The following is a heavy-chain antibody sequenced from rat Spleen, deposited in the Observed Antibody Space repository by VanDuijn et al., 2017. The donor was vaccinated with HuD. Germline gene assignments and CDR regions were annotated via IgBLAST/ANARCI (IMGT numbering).Heavy chain of an antibody. CDR2: ISTGGGFS. CDR3: VRQDTSGYSNWFAY. Sequence: EVQLVESGGGLVQPGRSLRLSCAASGFIYNNYVMAWVRQAPRKGLEWVASISTGGGFSFYRDSVKGRFTVSRDNAKNTLYLQLDSLRSEDTATYYCVRQDTSGYSNWFAYWGQGTLVTVSS. V-gene: IGHV5S13*01. J-gene: IGHJ3*01. D-gene: IGHD4-3*01. CDR1: GFIYNNYV.